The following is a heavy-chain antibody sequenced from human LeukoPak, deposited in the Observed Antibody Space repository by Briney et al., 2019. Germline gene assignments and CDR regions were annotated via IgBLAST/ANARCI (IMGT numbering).Heavy chain of an antibody. V-gene: IGHV4-4*08. Sequence: SETLSLTCTVSGGSISSYYWSWIRQPPGKGLEWIGRIYTSGNTDYNPSLKSRVTISVDTSKNQFSLKLSSVTAADTAVYYCARDYYGSGSYVFDYWGQGTLVTVSS. D-gene: IGHD3-10*01. CDR3: ARDYYGSGSYVFDY. CDR1: GGSISSYY. J-gene: IGHJ4*02. CDR2: IYTSGNT.